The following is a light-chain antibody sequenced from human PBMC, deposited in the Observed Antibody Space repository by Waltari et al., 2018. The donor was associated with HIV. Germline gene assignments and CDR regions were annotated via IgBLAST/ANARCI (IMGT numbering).Light chain of an antibody. V-gene: IGKV3-15*01. J-gene: IGKJ4*01. CDR3: QQYKNWPPLT. Sequence: EIVLTQSPATLSVSPGDRATLSCRASQSVSSNLAWYQQKPGQAPRLLIYGASTRATGIPARFSGSGSGTEFTLTISSLQSEDVAVYYCQQYKNWPPLTFGGGTKVEIK. CDR1: QSVSSN. CDR2: GAS.